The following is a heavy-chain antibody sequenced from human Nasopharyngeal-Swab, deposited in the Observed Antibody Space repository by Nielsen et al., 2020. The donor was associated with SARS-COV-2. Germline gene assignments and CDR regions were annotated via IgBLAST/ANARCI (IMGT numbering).Heavy chain of an antibody. V-gene: IGHV1-46*01. J-gene: IGHJ6*02. Sequence: ASVKVSCKASGYTFTSYYMHWVRQAPGQGLEWMGIINPSGGSTSYAQKLQGRVTMTTDTSTSTAYMELRSLRSDDTAVYYCARDDYYGSGSYSPYYYYYYGMDVWGQGTTVTVSS. D-gene: IGHD3-10*01. CDR3: ARDDYYGSGSYSPYYYYYYGMDV. CDR2: INPSGGST. CDR1: GYTFTSYY.